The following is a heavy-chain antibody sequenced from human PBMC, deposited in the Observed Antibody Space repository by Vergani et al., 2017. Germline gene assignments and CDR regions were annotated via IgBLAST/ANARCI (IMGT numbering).Heavy chain of an antibody. CDR1: GGSISSGSYY. V-gene: IGHV4-61*02. J-gene: IGHJ5*02. D-gene: IGHD2-2*01. Sequence: QVQLQQWGAGLLKPSETLSLTCAVYGGSISSGSYYWSWIRQPAGKGLEWIGRIYTSGSTNYNPSLKSRVTISVDTSKNQFSLKLSSVTAADTAVYYCARDHSCSSTSGYGFGWFDPWGQGTLVTVSS. CDR3: ARDHSCSSTSGYGFGWFDP. CDR2: IYTSGST.